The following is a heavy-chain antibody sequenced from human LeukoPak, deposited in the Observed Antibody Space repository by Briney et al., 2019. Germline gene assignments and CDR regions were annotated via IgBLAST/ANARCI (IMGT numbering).Heavy chain of an antibody. D-gene: IGHD1-26*01. CDR3: ARTHSGSYDGMDV. Sequence: PGGSLRPSCAASGFTFSSYSMNWVRQAPGKGLEWVSYISSSSSTIYYADSVKGRFTISRDNAKNSLYLQMNSLRAGDTAVYYCARTHSGSYDGMDVWGQGTTVTVSS. J-gene: IGHJ6*02. V-gene: IGHV3-48*04. CDR2: ISSSSSTI. CDR1: GFTFSSYS.